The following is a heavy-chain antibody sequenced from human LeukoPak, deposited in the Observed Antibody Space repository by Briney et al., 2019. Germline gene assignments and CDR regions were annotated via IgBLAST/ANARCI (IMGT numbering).Heavy chain of an antibody. CDR1: GGSISSGGYY. Sequence: SETLSLTCTVSGGSISSGGYYWSWIRQHPGKGLEWVGYIYYSGSTYYNPSLKRRVTISVDTSKNHFSLKLSSVTAGDTGVYYCARDPVYGDPYYYYGMGVWGKGTTVTVSS. CDR2: IYYSGST. D-gene: IGHD4-17*01. V-gene: IGHV4-31*03. CDR3: ARDPVYGDPYYYYGMGV. J-gene: IGHJ6*04.